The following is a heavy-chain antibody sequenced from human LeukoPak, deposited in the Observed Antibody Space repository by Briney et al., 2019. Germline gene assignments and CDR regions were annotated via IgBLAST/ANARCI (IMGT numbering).Heavy chain of an antibody. CDR3: AKVFSSSWYSAHFDY. D-gene: IGHD6-13*01. CDR1: GFTFSNYW. J-gene: IGHJ4*02. Sequence: GGSLRLSCAASGFTFSNYWMHWVRQAPGKGLVWVSRINRDESRTDYADSVKGRFTISRDNAKNTLYLQMNSLRAEDTAVYYCAKVFSSSWYSAHFDYWGQGTLVTVSS. V-gene: IGHV3-74*01. CDR2: INRDESRT.